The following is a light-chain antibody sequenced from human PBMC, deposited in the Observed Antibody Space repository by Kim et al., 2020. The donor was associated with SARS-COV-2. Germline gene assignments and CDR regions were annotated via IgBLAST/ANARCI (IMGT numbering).Light chain of an antibody. V-gene: IGKV1-27*01. CDR2: AAS. CDR3: QKYNSAPLT. Sequence: ASGGDRVTITCRASQGISNYLAWYQQKPGKVPKLLIYAASTLQSGVPSRFSGSGSGTDFTLTISSLQPEHVATYYCQKYNSAPLTFGQGTKVDIK. CDR1: QGISNY. J-gene: IGKJ1*01.